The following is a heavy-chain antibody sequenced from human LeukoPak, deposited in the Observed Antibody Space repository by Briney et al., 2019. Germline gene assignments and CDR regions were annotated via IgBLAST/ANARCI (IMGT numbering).Heavy chain of an antibody. Sequence: SETLSLTCTVSGGSISSYYWSWIRQPPGKGLGWIGYSYYSGSTNYNPSLKSRVTISVDPSKNQFSLKLSSVTAAGTAVYYCGRGASVRGAYWFDPWGQGTLVTVSS. CDR3: GRGASVRGAYWFDP. D-gene: IGHD3-10*02. J-gene: IGHJ5*02. CDR1: GGSISSYY. V-gene: IGHV4-59*01. CDR2: SYYSGST.